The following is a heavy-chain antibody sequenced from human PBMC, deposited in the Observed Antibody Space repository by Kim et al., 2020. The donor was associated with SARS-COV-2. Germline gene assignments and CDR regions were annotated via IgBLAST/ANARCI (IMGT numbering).Heavy chain of an antibody. V-gene: IGHV3-15*01. Sequence: GGTTDYAAPVRGRFSVSRDDSKSTLYLQMNSLRFEDTAVYYCTTQGISPGDWGQGTLVTVS. CDR2: GGTT. CDR3: TTQGISPGD. D-gene: IGHD2-8*02. J-gene: IGHJ4*02.